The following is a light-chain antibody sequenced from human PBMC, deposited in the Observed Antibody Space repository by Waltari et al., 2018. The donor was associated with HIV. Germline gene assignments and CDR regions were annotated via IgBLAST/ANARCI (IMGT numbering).Light chain of an antibody. J-gene: IGLJ2*01. CDR1: NIGSKS. Sequence: SYVLTQPPSVSVAPGQTARITCGGNNIGSKSVHWYQQKPGQAPGLVVCDDSDRPSGSPERFSGSNSGNTATLAISRVEAGDEADYYCQVWDSSSDHVVFGGGTKLTVL. V-gene: IGLV3-21*02. CDR3: QVWDSSSDHVV. CDR2: DDS.